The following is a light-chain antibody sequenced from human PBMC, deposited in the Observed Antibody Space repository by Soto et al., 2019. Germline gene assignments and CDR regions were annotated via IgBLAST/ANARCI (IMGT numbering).Light chain of an antibody. CDR3: SSYTTTSTLV. V-gene: IGLV2-14*01. J-gene: IGLJ2*01. Sequence: QSALTQPASVSGSPGQSITISCTGTSRDVGAYYYVAWYQHHPGKAPKVMVYEVSYRPPWVSRRFSGSKSGNTASLTISGLQAEDEADYYCSSYTTTSTLVFGGGTKLTVL. CDR1: SRDVGAYYY. CDR2: EVS.